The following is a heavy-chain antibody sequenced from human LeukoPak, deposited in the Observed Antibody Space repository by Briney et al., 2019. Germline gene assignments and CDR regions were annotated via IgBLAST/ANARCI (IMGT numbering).Heavy chain of an antibody. CDR1: GFTFSSYG. V-gene: IGHV3-30*02. CDR2: IRYDGSNK. D-gene: IGHD3-3*01. J-gene: IGHJ5*02. Sequence: GGSLRLSCAASGFTFSSYGMHWVRQAPGKGLEWVAFIRYDGSNKYYADSVKGRFTISRDNSKNTLYLQMNSLRAEDTAVYYCAKASFWSGYYPHFDPWGQGTLVTVSS. CDR3: AKASFWSGYYPHFDP.